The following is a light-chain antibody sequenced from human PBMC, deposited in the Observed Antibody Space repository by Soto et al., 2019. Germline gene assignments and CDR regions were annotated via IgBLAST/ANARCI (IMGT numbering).Light chain of an antibody. CDR2: KAS. CDR1: QSISSS. Sequence: DIQMTQSPSTLSASVGDRVTITCRASQSISSSLAWHQQKPGKAPNLLIYKASSLEDEVPSRFSCSGSGTEFTLTISSLQPDDFATYYCQYYNSYSQTFCQGTKVEIK. J-gene: IGKJ1*01. CDR3: QYYNSYSQT. V-gene: IGKV1-5*03.